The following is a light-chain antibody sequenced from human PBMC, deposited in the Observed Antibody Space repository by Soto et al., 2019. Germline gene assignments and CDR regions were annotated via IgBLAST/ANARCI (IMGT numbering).Light chain of an antibody. Sequence: EIVLTQSPATLSLSPGERATLSRRASQSVSSSLAWYQQKPGQAPRLLIYDASNRATGIPARFSGSGSGTDFTLTISSLEPEDFAVYYCQQRSNWPITFGQGTRLEIK. CDR1: QSVSSS. V-gene: IGKV3-11*01. CDR2: DAS. J-gene: IGKJ5*01. CDR3: QQRSNWPIT.